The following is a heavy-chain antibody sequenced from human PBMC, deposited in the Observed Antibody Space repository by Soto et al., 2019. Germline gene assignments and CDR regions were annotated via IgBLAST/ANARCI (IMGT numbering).Heavy chain of an antibody. CDR2: ISYDGSNK. CDR3: ARDFTVVYYYGMDV. D-gene: IGHD2-15*01. CDR1: GFTFSSYA. J-gene: IGHJ6*02. Sequence: GGSLRLSCAASGFTFSSYAMHWVRQAPGKGLEWVAVISYDGSNKYYADSVKGRFTISRDNSKNTLYLQMNSLRAEDTAVYYCARDFTVVYYYGMDVWGQGTTVTVSS. V-gene: IGHV3-30-3*01.